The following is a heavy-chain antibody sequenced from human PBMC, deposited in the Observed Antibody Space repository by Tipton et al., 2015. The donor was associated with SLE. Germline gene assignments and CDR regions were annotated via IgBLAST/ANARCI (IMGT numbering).Heavy chain of an antibody. Sequence: TLSLTCSVSCVSFYSSYDRWVWSRQSPGEGVEWIGSRFSGGSTYYNPSLKSRVTISGDMSKSQFSLHLNLVTAADTAIYYCARRKYYYMDVWGKGATVTVSS. J-gene: IGHJ6*03. CDR3: ARRKYYYMDV. CDR2: RFSGGST. V-gene: IGHV4-39*01. CDR1: CVSFYSSYDR.